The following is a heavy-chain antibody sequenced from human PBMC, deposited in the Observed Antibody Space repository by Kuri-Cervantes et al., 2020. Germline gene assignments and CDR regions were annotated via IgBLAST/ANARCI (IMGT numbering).Heavy chain of an antibody. D-gene: IGHD6-13*01. J-gene: IGHJ5*02. CDR2: ISGSGSTI. CDR3: ARGNGEQLVLFDWFDP. CDR1: GFTFSDYY. V-gene: IGHV3-11*04. Sequence: GESLKISCAASGFTFSDYYMSWIRQAPGKGLEWVSYISGSGSTINYADSVKGRFTISRDNAKNSLYLQMNSLRAEDTAVYYCARGNGEQLVLFDWFDPWGQGTLVTVSS.